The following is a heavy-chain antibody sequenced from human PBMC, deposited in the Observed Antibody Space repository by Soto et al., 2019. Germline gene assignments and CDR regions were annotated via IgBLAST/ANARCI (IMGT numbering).Heavy chain of an antibody. CDR1: GYTFTSYY. V-gene: IGHV1-46*01. Sequence: ASVKVSFKASGYTFTSYYMHWVRQAPGQGLEWMGIINPSGGSTSYAQKFQGRVTMTRDTSTSTVYMELSSLRSEDTAVYYCAREEVTMVRGLYYYYYYGMDVWGQVTTVTVSS. J-gene: IGHJ6*02. D-gene: IGHD3-10*01. CDR3: AREEVTMVRGLYYYYYYGMDV. CDR2: INPSGGST.